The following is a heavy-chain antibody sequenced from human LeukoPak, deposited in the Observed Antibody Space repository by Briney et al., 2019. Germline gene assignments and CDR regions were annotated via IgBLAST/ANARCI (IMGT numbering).Heavy chain of an antibody. D-gene: IGHD1-26*01. CDR1: GFTLTYYT. Sequence: RGGSLRLSCGTSGFTLTYYTMNWVRQAPGKGLEWLSSISGGSNHVYYAESVKGRFTISRDNADNSLFLQMDSLRAEDTAIYYCARVVRGSSLDYWGQGTLVTVSS. CDR2: ISGGSNHV. V-gene: IGHV3-21*06. J-gene: IGHJ4*02. CDR3: ARVVRGSSLDY.